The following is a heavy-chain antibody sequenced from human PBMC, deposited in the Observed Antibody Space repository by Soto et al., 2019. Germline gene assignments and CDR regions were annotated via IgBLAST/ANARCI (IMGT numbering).Heavy chain of an antibody. D-gene: IGHD2-8*02. Sequence: PGGSLTLSCAASGFTFSSYDMHWVRQATGKGLEWVSAIGTAGDTYYPGSVRGRFTISRENSKNTLHLQMNSLRVEDTALYYCAKAKGSFDHTGPDQWGQGTLVTVSS. CDR1: GFTFSSYD. J-gene: IGHJ4*02. CDR3: AKAKGSFDHTGPDQ. CDR2: IGTAGDT. V-gene: IGHV3-13*01.